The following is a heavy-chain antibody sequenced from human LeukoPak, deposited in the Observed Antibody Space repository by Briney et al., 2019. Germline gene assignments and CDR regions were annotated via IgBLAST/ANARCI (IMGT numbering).Heavy chain of an antibody. J-gene: IGHJ5*02. Sequence: GGSLRLSCVASGFTFSVYWMSWVRQAPGKGLEWVANIREDGSEKYYVDSVKGRFTISRDNAKNSLYLQMSSLRAEDTAVYYCARGGSWFAPWGQGTLVTVSS. CDR3: ARGGSWFAP. V-gene: IGHV3-7*01. CDR1: GFTFSVYW. CDR2: IREDGSEK. D-gene: IGHD3-10*01.